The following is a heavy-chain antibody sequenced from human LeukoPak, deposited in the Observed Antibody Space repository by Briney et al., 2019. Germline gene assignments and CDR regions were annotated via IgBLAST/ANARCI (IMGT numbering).Heavy chain of an antibody. CDR1: GFTVSNVW. V-gene: IGHV3-7*03. Sequence: GGSLRLSCAASGFTVSNVWMSWVRQAPGKGLEWVANIKQDGSEKNYVDSVKGRFTISRDNAKNSLYLQMNSLRVEDTAVYYCGRYGQVPIDWGQGTLVTVSS. CDR2: IKQDGSEK. J-gene: IGHJ4*02. D-gene: IGHD3-10*01. CDR3: GRYGQVPID.